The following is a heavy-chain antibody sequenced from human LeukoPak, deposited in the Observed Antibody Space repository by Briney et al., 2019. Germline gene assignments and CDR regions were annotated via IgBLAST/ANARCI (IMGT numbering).Heavy chain of an antibody. D-gene: IGHD1-1*01. CDR2: IYSSGST. V-gene: IGHV4-4*07. CDR1: GGSITSYY. J-gene: IGHJ5*02. CDR3: ARGRHNWFDP. Sequence: SETLSLTCTVSGGSITSYYWSWIRQPAEKGLEWIGRIYSSGSTNYNPSLKSRVTISVDTSKNQFSLKLSSVTAADTAVYYCARGRHNWFDPWGQGTLVTVSS.